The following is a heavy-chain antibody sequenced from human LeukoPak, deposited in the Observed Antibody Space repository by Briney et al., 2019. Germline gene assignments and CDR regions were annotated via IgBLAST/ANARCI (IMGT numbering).Heavy chain of an antibody. CDR3: ASKGGRSPTYNWFDP. V-gene: IGHV4-34*01. Sequence: SETLSLTCAVYGGSFSGYYWSWIRQPPGKGLEWIGEINHSGSTNYNPSLKSRVTISVDTSKNQFSLKLSSVTAADTAVYYCASKGGRSPTYNWFDPWGQGTLVTVSS. CDR1: GGSFSGYY. CDR2: INHSGST. D-gene: IGHD2/OR15-2a*01. J-gene: IGHJ5*02.